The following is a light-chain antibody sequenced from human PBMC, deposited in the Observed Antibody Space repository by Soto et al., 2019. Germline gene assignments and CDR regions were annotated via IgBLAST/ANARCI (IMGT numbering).Light chain of an antibody. V-gene: IGKV3-20*01. Sequence: IVLTQSPYPLSLSPGERATLSCRASQSVTTQLALYQQNAGQAPRLIFHGASSRATGVTDRITGSGSGTDFTLSISRLEPEDFAVYYCQQYGGSTRTFGQGTKVDIK. J-gene: IGKJ1*01. CDR2: GAS. CDR3: QQYGGSTRT. CDR1: QSVTTQ.